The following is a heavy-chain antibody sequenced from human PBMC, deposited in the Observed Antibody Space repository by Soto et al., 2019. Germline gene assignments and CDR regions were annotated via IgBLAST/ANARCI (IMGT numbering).Heavy chain of an antibody. V-gene: IGHV3-30*18. D-gene: IGHD3-3*01. CDR2: ISYDGSNK. CDR3: AKDRGRFLGGMDV. CDR1: GFTFSSYG. J-gene: IGHJ6*02. Sequence: QVQLVESGGGVVQPGRSLRLSCAASGFTFSSYGMHWVRQAPGKGLEWVAVISYDGSNKYYADSVKGRFTISRDNSKNTLYLQMNSLRAEDTAVYYCAKDRGRFLGGMDVWGQGTTVTVSS.